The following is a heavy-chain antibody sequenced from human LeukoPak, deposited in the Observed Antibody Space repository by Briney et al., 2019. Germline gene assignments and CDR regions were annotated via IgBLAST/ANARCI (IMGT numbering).Heavy chain of an antibody. CDR2: IYYSGRT. CDR1: NDSISNYY. V-gene: IGHV4-59*12. Sequence: SETLSLTCTVSNDSISNYYWSWIRQPPGKGLEWMGYIYYSGRTNYNPSLKSRVTISVDTSKNQFSLKLSSVTAADTAVYYCAREPIAAAGTYYYMDGWGKGTTVTVSS. J-gene: IGHJ6*03. CDR3: AREPIAAAGTYYYMDG. D-gene: IGHD6-13*01.